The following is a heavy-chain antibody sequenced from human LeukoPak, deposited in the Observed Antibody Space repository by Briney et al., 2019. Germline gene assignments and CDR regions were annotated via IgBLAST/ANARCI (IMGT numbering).Heavy chain of an antibody. D-gene: IGHD2-21*02. CDR3: AKDQPPGGGDRREAWPGAFDI. CDR1: GFTFDDYA. V-gene: IGHV3-9*01. Sequence: PGRSLRLSCAASGFTFDDYAMHWVRQAPGKGLEWVSGISWNSGSIGYADSVKGRFTISRDNAKNSLYLQMNSLRAEDTALYYCAKDQPPGGGDRREAWPGAFDIWGQGTMVTVSS. J-gene: IGHJ3*02. CDR2: ISWNSGSI.